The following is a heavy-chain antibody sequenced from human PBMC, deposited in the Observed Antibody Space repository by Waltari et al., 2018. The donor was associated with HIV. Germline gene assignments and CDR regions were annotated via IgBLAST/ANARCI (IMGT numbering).Heavy chain of an antibody. CDR2: MGIAGNT. CDR3: VRAGGSYYHFDY. V-gene: IGHV3-13*01. J-gene: IGHJ4*02. Sequence: EVQLVESGGGLVQPGGSLRLSCAASEFTFRSHDMHWVRQTTGKGLEWVAGMGIAGNTNYADSVKGRFTISRENGKHSLYLQMTSLRAGDTAVYYCVRAGGSYYHFDYWGQGTLVTVSS. CDR1: EFTFRSHD. D-gene: IGHD1-26*01.